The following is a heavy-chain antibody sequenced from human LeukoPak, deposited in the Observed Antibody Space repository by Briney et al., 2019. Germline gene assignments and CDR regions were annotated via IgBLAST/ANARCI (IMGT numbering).Heavy chain of an antibody. Sequence: SQTLSLTCAISGDSVSSNSAAWNWIRQSPSRGLEWLGRTFYRSKWYNDYAGSVKSRITISPDTSKNHFSLHLDSVTPEDTAMYYCARDGWPAFDYWGQGSLVTVSS. D-gene: IGHD2-15*01. CDR1: GDSVSSNSAA. V-gene: IGHV6-1*01. J-gene: IGHJ4*02. CDR3: ARDGWPAFDY. CDR2: TFYRSKWYN.